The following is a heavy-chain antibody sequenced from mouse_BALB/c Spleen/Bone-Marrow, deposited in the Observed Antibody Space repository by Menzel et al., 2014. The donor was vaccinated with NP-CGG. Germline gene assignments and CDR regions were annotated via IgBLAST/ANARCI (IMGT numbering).Heavy chain of an antibody. Sequence: EVKLLESGGGLVQPGGSLKLSCAASGFDFSRYWMSWVRQAPGNGLEWIGEINPDSSTINYTPSLKDKFIISRDNAKKTLYPQMSKVRSEDTALYYCARGDWAWFVYWGQGTLVTVSA. CDR2: INPDSSTI. D-gene: IGHD4-1*01. J-gene: IGHJ3*01. CDR3: ARGDWAWFVY. CDR1: GFDFSRYW. V-gene: IGHV4-1*02.